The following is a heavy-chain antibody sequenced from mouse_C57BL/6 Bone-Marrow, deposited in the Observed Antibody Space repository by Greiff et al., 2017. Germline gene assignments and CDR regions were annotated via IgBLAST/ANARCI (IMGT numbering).Heavy chain of an antibody. V-gene: IGHV1-72*01. CDR2: IDPNSGGT. Sequence: QVQLQQPGAELVKPGASVKLSCKASGYTFTSYWMHWVKQRPGRGLEWIGRIDPNSGGTKYNEKFKGKATLTVDKSSSTAYMQLSSLTSEDSAVYDCASHYCSNYEFDYWGQGTTLTVSS. D-gene: IGHD2-5*01. CDR3: ASHYCSNYEFDY. J-gene: IGHJ2*01. CDR1: GYTFTSYW.